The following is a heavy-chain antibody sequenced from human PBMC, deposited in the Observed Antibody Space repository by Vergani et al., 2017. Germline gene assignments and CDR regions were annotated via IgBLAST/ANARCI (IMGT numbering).Heavy chain of an antibody. CDR3: ARGGRDTICGGVIPLTYYYYGMDV. CDR2: IIPIFGTA. CDR1: GGTFSSYA. Sequence: QVQLVQSGAEVKKPGSSVKVSCKASGGTFSSYAISWVRQAPGQGLEWMGGIIPIFGTANYAQKFQGRVTVTADESTSTAYMELSSLRSEDTAGYYCARGGRDTICGGVIPLTYYYYGMDVWGQGTTVTVSS. J-gene: IGHJ6*02. D-gene: IGHD3-3*01. V-gene: IGHV1-69*01.